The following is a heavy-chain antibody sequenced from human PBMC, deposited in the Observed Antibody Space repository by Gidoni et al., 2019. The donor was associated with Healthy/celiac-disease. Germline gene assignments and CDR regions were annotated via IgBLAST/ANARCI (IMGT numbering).Heavy chain of an antibody. CDR3: AKDHLITMIVLVFPSYFDL. D-gene: IGHD3-22*01. J-gene: IGHJ2*01. Sequence: EVQLLESGGGLVQPGGSLRLSCAASGFTFSSSAMSWVRQAPGKGLEWVSAISGSGGSTYYADSVKGRFTISRDNSKNTLYLQMNSLRAEDTAVYYCAKDHLITMIVLVFPSYFDLWGRGTLVTVSS. V-gene: IGHV3-23*01. CDR1: GFTFSSSA. CDR2: ISGSGGST.